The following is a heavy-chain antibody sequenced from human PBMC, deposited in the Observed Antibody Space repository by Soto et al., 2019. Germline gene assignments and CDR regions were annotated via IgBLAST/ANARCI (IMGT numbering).Heavy chain of an antibody. J-gene: IGHJ3*02. CDR2: LGGSGGRT. V-gene: IGHV3-23*01. CDR1: GFNFRVNG. Sequence: PGGSLRLSCEVSGFNFRVNGVSWVRQAPGKGLEWVSTLGGSGGRTYNADSVKGRFTISRDNSKNTLFLQMNSLRAEDTAVYYCAKDGGTTGTTGAFDIWGQGTMVTVSS. D-gene: IGHD1-1*01. CDR3: AKDGGTTGTTGAFDI.